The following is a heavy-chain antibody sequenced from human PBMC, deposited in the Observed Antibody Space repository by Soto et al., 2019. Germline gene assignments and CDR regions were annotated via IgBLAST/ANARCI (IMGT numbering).Heavy chain of an antibody. Sequence: ASVKVSCKASGYTLTSYGISWVRQAPGQGLEWMGWISAYNGNTNYAQKLQGRVTMTTDTSTSTAYMELRSLRSDDTAVYYCARAQLDPDAFDIWGQGTMVTVSS. J-gene: IGHJ3*02. V-gene: IGHV1-18*01. D-gene: IGHD1-1*01. CDR1: GYTLTSYG. CDR2: ISAYNGNT. CDR3: ARAQLDPDAFDI.